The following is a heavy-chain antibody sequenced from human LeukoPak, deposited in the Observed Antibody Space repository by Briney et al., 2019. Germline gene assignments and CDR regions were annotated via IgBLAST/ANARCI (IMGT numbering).Heavy chain of an antibody. CDR1: GGSFSGYH. CDR3: ARKRATLFDY. D-gene: IGHD5-24*01. Sequence: SETLSLTCAVYGGSFSGYHWSWIRQPPGKGLEWIGEINHSGSTNYNPSLKSRVTISVDTSKNQFSLKLSSVTAADTAVYYCARKRATLFDYWGQGTLVTVSS. J-gene: IGHJ4*02. CDR2: INHSGST. V-gene: IGHV4-34*01.